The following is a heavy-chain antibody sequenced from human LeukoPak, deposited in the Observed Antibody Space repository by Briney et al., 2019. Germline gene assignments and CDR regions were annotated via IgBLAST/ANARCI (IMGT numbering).Heavy chain of an antibody. J-gene: IGHJ4*02. Sequence: PGGSLRLSCAASGFTFSSYSMNWVRQAPGKGLEWGSYISSSSSTIYYADSVKGRFTISRDNAKNSLYLQMNSLRDEDTAVYYCARVTTVTTHFDYWGQGTLVTVSS. CDR1: GFTFSSYS. V-gene: IGHV3-48*02. CDR2: ISSSSSTI. D-gene: IGHD4-17*01. CDR3: ARVTTVTTHFDY.